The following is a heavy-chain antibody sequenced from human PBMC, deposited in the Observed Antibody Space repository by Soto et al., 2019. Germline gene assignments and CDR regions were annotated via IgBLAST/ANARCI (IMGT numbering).Heavy chain of an antibody. CDR3: ASSATTADYYYGMDV. J-gene: IGHJ6*02. CDR1: GYTFTSYG. CDR2: ISAYNGNT. Sequence: ASVKVSCKASGYTFTSYGISWVRQAPGQGLEWMGWISAYNGNTNYAQKLQGRVTMTTDTSTSTAYMELSSLRSEDTAVYYCASSATTADYYYGMDVWGQGTTVTVS. V-gene: IGHV1-18*01. D-gene: IGHD1-26*01.